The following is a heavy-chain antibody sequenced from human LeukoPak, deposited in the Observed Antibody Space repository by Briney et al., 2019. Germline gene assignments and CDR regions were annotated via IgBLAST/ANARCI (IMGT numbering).Heavy chain of an antibody. V-gene: IGHV3-23*01. CDR2: ISGSGGST. Sequence: GGSLRLSCAASGFMFSSYAMSWVRQAPGKGLEWVSGISGSGGSTYYADSVKGRFAISRDNSENTLYLQMSSLRAEDTAVYYCAKDPFAGIIVHWGQGTLVTVSS. CDR1: GFMFSSYA. D-gene: IGHD3-22*01. J-gene: IGHJ4*02. CDR3: AKDPFAGIIVH.